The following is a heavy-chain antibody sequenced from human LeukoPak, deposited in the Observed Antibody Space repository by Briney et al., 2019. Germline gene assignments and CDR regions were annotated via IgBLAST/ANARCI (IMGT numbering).Heavy chain of an antibody. J-gene: IGHJ2*01. CDR2: ISGSGGST. Sequence: PGGSLRLSCAASGFTFSSYAMSWVRQAPGKGLEWVSAISGSGGSTYYADSVRGRFTISRDNSKNTLYLQMNSLRAEDTAVYYCERGGYSYALYWYFDLWGRGTLVTVSS. CDR1: GFTFSSYA. CDR3: ERGGYSYALYWYFDL. D-gene: IGHD5-18*01. V-gene: IGHV3-23*01.